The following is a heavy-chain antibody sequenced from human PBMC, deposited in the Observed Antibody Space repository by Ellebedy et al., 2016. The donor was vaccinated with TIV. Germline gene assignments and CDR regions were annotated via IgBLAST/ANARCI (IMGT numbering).Heavy chain of an antibody. Sequence: ASVKVSCKASGYTFTSYGIGWVRQAPGQGLEWMGWISAYNGNTNYAQKLQGRVTMTTDTSTSTAYMELRSLRSDDTAVYYCARDSELRYFDWLLQHYYYYGMDVWGQGTTVTVSS. CDR3: ARDSELRYFDWLLQHYYYYGMDV. D-gene: IGHD3-9*01. V-gene: IGHV1-18*01. CDR2: ISAYNGNT. CDR1: GYTFTSYG. J-gene: IGHJ6*02.